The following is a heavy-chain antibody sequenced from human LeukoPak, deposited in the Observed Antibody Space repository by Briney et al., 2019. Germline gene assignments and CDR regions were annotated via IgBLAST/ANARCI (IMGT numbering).Heavy chain of an antibody. CDR1: GYTFISYD. J-gene: IGHJ5*02. D-gene: IGHD3-9*01. CDR3: ARDPTYYDILTGLEQYNWFDP. Sequence: AASVKVSCKASGYTFISYDINWVRQATGQGLEWMGWMNPNSGNTGYAQKFQGRVTMTRNTSISTAYMELSSLRSEDTAVYYCARDPTYYDILTGLEQYNWFDPWGQGTLVTVSS. CDR2: MNPNSGNT. V-gene: IGHV1-8*01.